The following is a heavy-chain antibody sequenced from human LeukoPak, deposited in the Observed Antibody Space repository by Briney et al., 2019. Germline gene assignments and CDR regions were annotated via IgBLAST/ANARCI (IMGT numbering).Heavy chain of an antibody. CDR2: INPNSGGT. CDR3: ARAFGILTGYRNFDY. V-gene: IGHV1-2*02. Sequence: ASVKVSCKASGYTFTGYYMHWVRQAPGQGLEWMGWINPNSGGTNYAQKFQGRVTMTRDTSISTAYMELSRLRSDDTAVYYCARAFGILTGYRNFDYWGQGTLVTVSS. CDR1: GYTFTGYY. D-gene: IGHD3-9*01. J-gene: IGHJ4*02.